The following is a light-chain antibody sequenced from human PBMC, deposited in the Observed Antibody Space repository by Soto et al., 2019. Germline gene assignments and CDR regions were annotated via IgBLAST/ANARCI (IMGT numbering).Light chain of an antibody. CDR3: CSYAGSYTYV. J-gene: IGLJ1*01. CDR2: SNN. CDR1: SSNIGSNT. Sequence: HSVLTQPPSASGTPGQRVTISCSGSSSNIGSNTVNWYRQLPGTAPKLLIYSNNQRPSGVPDRFSGSKSGNTASLTISGLQAEDEADYYCCSYAGSYTYVFGTGTKVTVL. V-gene: IGLV1-44*01.